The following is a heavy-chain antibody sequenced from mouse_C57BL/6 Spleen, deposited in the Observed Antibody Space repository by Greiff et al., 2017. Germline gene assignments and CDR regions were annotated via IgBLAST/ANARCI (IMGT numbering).Heavy chain of an antibody. V-gene: IGHV1-74*01. CDR3: AIENYGSSSFAD. D-gene: IGHD1-1*01. CDR1: GYTFTSYW. J-gene: IGHJ3*01. CDR2: IHPSDSDT. Sequence: QVQLKQPGAELVKPGASVKVSCKASGYTFTSYWMHWVKQRPGQGLEWIGRIHPSDSDTNYNQKFKGKATLTVDKSSSTAYMQLSSLTSEDSAVYYCAIENYGSSSFADWGQGTLVTVSA.